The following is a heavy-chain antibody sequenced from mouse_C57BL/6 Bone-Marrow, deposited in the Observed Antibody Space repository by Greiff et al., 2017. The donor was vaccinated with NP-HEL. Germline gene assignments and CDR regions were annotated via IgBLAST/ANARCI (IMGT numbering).Heavy chain of an antibody. CDR3: ASWGFAY. CDR1: GYTFTSYW. CDR2: IDPSDSYT. V-gene: IGHV1-69*01. Sequence: QVQLQQPGAELVMPGASVKLSCKASGYTFTSYWMHWVKQRPGQGLEWIGEIDPSDSYTNYNLKFKGKSTLTVDKSSSTAYMQLSSLTSEDSAVYYCASWGFAYWGQGTLVTVSA. J-gene: IGHJ3*01.